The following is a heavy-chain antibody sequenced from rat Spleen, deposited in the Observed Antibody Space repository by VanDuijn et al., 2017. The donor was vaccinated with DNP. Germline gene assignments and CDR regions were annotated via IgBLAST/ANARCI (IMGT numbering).Heavy chain of an antibody. CDR2: MRYEGEST. J-gene: IGHJ4*01. D-gene: IGHD1-2*01. CDR3: ARGDYYSSYIYYAMDA. V-gene: IGHV5-20*01. CDR1: GFTFSTYS. Sequence: EVQLVESGGGLVQPGRSLKLSCAASGFTFSTYSMAWVRQAPTKGLEWVAYMRYEGESTYHGDSVKGRFTISRDNEKSTLYLQMDSLRSEDTATYYCARGDYYSSYIYYAMDAWGQGTSVTVSS.